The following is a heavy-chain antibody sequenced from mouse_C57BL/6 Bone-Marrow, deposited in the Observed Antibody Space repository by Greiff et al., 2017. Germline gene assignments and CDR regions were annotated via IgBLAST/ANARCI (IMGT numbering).Heavy chain of an antibody. CDR2: ISNGGGST. Sequence: EVNLVESGGGLVQPGGSLKLSCAASGFTFSDYYMYWVRQTPEKRLEWVAYISNGGGSTYYPDTVKGRFTISRDNAKNTLYLQMSRLKSEDTAMYYCARQTGTGAMDYWGQGTSVTVSS. V-gene: IGHV5-12*01. CDR3: ARQTGTGAMDY. CDR1: GFTFSDYY. D-gene: IGHD3-3*01. J-gene: IGHJ4*01.